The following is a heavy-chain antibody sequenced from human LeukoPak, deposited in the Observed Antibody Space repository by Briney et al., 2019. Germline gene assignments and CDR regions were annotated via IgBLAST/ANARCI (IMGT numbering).Heavy chain of an antibody. J-gene: IGHJ4*02. D-gene: IGHD2-15*01. CDR3: AREYCSGGTCYLPGY. CDR1: GFSFSAYW. CDR2: IKTDGSEQ. Sequence: GGSLRLSCAASGFSFSAYWMSWVRHAPGKGLERLANIKTDGSEQYYVDSVKGRFTISRDNAMNSLYLQMNSLRADDTAVYYCAREYCSGGTCYLPGYWGQGTLVTVSS. V-gene: IGHV3-7*04.